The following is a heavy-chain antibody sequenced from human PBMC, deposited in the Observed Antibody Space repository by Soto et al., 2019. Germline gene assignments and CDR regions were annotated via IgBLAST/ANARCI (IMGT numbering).Heavy chain of an antibody. CDR1: GGSISSSSYY. CDR2: IYYSGST. D-gene: IGHD6-19*01. V-gene: IGHV4-39*01. Sequence: QLQLQESGPGLVKPSETLSLTCTVSGGSISSSSYYWGWIRQPPGKGLEWIGSIYYSGSTYYNPSLKSRVTISVDTSKNQFSLKLSSVTAADTAVYYCTGYSSGGYNDYWGQGTLVTVSS. CDR3: TGYSSGGYNDY. J-gene: IGHJ4*02.